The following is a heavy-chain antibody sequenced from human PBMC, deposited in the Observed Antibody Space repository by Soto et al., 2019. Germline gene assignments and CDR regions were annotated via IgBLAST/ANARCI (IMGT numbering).Heavy chain of an antibody. Sequence: QVQLVQSGAEVKKPGASVKVSCKASGYTFTTHYINWGRQAPGPGPDWMGIIDPRSGSAGYAQRFQVGVTMTRYTPTRTFYMELSSVSAEYTAVYYCARVNDLPYYCYGLDVWGQGTTVTVSS. CDR1: GYTFTTHY. CDR2: IDPRSGSA. CDR3: ARVNDLPYYCYGLDV. J-gene: IGHJ6*02. D-gene: IGHD1-1*01. V-gene: IGHV1-46*03.